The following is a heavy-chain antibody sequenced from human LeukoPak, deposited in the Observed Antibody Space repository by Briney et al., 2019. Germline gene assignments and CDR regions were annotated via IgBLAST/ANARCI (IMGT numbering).Heavy chain of an antibody. Sequence: GGSLRLSCAASGFIFSAYWMTWVRQAPGKGLEWVAVISYGGSNKYYADSVKGRFTISRDNSKNTLYLQMNSLRAEDTAVYYCARGLSPAGAPADYFDYWGQGTLVTVSS. D-gene: IGHD2/OR15-2a*01. CDR1: GFIFSAYW. V-gene: IGHV3-30-3*01. CDR2: ISYGGSNK. CDR3: ARGLSPAGAPADYFDY. J-gene: IGHJ4*02.